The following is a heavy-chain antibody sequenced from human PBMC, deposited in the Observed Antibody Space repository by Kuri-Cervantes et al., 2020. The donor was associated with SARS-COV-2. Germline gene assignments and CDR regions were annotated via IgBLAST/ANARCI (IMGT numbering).Heavy chain of an antibody. CDR1: GYSISSGYY. D-gene: IGHD4-23*01. CDR3: ARPGGFLDV. CDR2: IYHSGST. Sequence: GSLRLSCAVSGYSISSGYYWGWIRQPPGKGLEWIGSIYHSGSTNYNPSLKSRVTISVDTSKNQFSLKLSSVTAADTAVYYCARPGGFLDVWAKGPRSPSPQ. V-gene: IGHV4-38-2*01. J-gene: IGHJ6*04.